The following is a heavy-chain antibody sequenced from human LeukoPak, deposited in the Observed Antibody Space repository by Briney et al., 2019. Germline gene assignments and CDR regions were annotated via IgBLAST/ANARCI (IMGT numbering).Heavy chain of an antibody. J-gene: IGHJ5*02. CDR2: TYYRSKWYN. V-gene: IGHV6-1*01. CDR3: AREAGDSSGWYNWFDP. Sequence: SQTLSLTCAISGDSVSSNSAAWNWIRQSPSRGLEWLGRTYYRSKWYNDYAVSVKSRITINPDTSKNQFSLQLNSVTPEDTAVYYCAREAGDSSGWYNWFDPWGQGTLVTVSS. D-gene: IGHD6-19*01. CDR1: GDSVSSNSAA.